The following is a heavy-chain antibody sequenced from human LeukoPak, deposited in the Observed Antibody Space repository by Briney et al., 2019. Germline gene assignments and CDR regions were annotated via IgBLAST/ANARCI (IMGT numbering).Heavy chain of an antibody. CDR3: ARGGTTFEH. Sequence: GGSLRLSCVASGFTFSTYWMSWVRQAPGKGLEWVANIKQDGSEKYYVDSVKGRFTISRDNAKNSLYLQMNSLRAEDTAVYYCARGGTTFEHWGQGTLVTVSS. J-gene: IGHJ4*02. CDR1: GFTFSTYW. CDR2: IKQDGSEK. D-gene: IGHD1-1*01. V-gene: IGHV3-7*01.